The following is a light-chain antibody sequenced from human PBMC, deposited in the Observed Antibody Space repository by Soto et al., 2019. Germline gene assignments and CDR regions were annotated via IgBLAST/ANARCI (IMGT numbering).Light chain of an antibody. J-gene: IGKJ5*01. CDR1: RTIDNY. CDR2: ATS. V-gene: IGKV1-39*01. CDR3: QQSYNTPIN. Sequence: DIQMTQSPSSLSASLGDRFTITCRARRTIDNYLNWYQQKPGRAPELLVYATSSLQSGVPSRFTGGGSGTHFTLTISGLQPEDFATYFCQQSYNTPINFGQGTRRENK.